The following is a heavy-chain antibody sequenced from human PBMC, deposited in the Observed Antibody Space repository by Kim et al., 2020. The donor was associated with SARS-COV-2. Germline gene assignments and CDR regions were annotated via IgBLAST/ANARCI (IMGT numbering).Heavy chain of an antibody. CDR2: SGRT. J-gene: IGHJ4*02. CDR3: ARDLELGY. V-gene: IGHV4-59*01. Sequence: SGRTIYNPALKNQVIISVDTTKNQFALKLGSVTAADTAVYYCARDLELGYWGQGTLVTVSS. D-gene: IGHD3-3*02.